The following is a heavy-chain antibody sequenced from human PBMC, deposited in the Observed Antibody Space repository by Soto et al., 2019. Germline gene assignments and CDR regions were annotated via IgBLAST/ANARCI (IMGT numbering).Heavy chain of an antibody. CDR3: ARRHISSTKNWLAP. Sequence: QVKLVQSGAEVKKPGASVKVSCKGSGYTFTSYHVNWVRQATGQGLEWMGWMNPNSGNTGYAHTFQVRVTMTWDTSISTAYRKLSSRRFEDAATYYCARRHISSTKNWLAPWGQGTLVTASS. CDR2: MNPNSGNT. D-gene: IGHD6-6*01. CDR1: GYTFTSYH. V-gene: IGHV1-8*01. J-gene: IGHJ5*02.